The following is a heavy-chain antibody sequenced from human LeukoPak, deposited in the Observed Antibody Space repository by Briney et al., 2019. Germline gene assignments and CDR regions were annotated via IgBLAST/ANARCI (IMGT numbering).Heavy chain of an antibody. CDR2: INHSGST. J-gene: IGHJ6*02. V-gene: IGHV4-34*01. Sequence: SETLSLTCAVYGGSFSGYYWSWIRQPPGKGLEWIGEINHSGSTNYNPSLKSRVTMSGDTSKNQFSLKLSSVTAADTAVYYCARGGVGYDFWSGFAPAGMDVWGQGTTVTVSS. D-gene: IGHD3-3*01. CDR1: GGSFSGYY. CDR3: ARGGVGYDFWSGFAPAGMDV.